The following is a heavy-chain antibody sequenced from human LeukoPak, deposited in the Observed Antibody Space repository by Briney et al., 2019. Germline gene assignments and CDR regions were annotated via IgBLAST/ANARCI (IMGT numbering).Heavy chain of an antibody. J-gene: IGHJ6*02. V-gene: IGHV4-30-2*01. CDR1: GGSISSGGYS. Sequence: SETLSLTCAVSGGSISSGGYSWSWIRQPPGKGLEWIGYIYHSGSTYYNPSLKSRVTISVDRSKNQFSLKLSSVTAADTAVYYCARCIAAAAETYYYYGMDVWGQGTTVTVSS. CDR3: ARCIAAAAETYYYYGMDV. D-gene: IGHD6-13*01. CDR2: IYHSGST.